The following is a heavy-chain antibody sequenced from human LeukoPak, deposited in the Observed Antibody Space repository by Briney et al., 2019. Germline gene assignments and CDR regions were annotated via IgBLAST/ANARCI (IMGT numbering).Heavy chain of an antibody. CDR3: ARGDGGPSLKAYFQH. D-gene: IGHD4-23*01. J-gene: IGHJ1*01. CDR1: GFTFSSYA. Sequence: PGRSLRLSCAASGFTFSSYAMHWVRQAPGKGLEWVAVISYDGSNKYYADSVKGPFTISRDNSKNTLYLQMNSLRAEDTAVYYCARGDGGPSLKAYFQHWGQGTLVTVSS. V-gene: IGHV3-30*04. CDR2: ISYDGSNK.